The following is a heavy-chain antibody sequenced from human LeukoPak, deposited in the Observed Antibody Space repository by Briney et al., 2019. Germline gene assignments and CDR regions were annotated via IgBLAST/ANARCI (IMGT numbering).Heavy chain of an antibody. D-gene: IGHD3-16*02. CDR3: ARVLRLGEVSLGF. V-gene: IGHV1-18*01. Sequence: ASVKVSCKASGYKFSSYGITWVRQARGQGLEWMGWTTAYNGNTRIAEKFQARVTLTTDTATDTAFMELGSLRFDDTAVYYCARVLRLGEVSLGFWGQGTLVTVSS. J-gene: IGHJ4*02. CDR2: TTAYNGNT. CDR1: GYKFSSYG.